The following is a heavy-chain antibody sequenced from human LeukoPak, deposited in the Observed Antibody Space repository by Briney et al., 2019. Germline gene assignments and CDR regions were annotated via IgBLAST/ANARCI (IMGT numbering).Heavy chain of an antibody. D-gene: IGHD2-21*02. J-gene: IGHJ4*02. CDR2: IVVGSGNT. V-gene: IGHV1-58*02. CDR3: AAGPSNCGGDCYSFFPFDY. CDR1: GFTFTSSA. Sequence: SVKVSCKASGFTFTSSAMQWVRQARGQRLEWIGWIVVGSGNTNYAQKFQERVTITRDMSTSTAYMELSSLRSEDTAVYYCAAGPSNCGGDCYSFFPFDYWGQGTLVTVSS.